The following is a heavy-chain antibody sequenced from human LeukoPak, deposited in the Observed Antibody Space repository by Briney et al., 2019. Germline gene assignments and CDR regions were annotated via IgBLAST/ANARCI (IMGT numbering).Heavy chain of an antibody. CDR3: AREYNSPNRFDY. CDR1: SFTFSSST. J-gene: IGHJ4*02. CDR2: ISSSSTYV. D-gene: IGHD1-20*01. Sequence: GGSLTLSCAASSFTFSSSTMNWVRQAPGKGLEWVSSISSSSTYVNYADSVKSRFTISRDNARNSLYLQMNSLRAEDTAVYYCAREYNSPNRFDYWGQGTLVSVSS. V-gene: IGHV3-21*01.